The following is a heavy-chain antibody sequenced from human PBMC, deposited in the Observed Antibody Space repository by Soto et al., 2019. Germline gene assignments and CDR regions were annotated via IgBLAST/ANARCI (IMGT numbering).Heavy chain of an antibody. Sequence: PSETLSLTCSVSDGSISSPDYYWNWIRQSPGKGLEWIGYVYYGGTTYYKSSLKSRIFMSLDTSKRQLSLRLSSVTAADTAVYYCARAPYSSLSVGWFDPWGQG. J-gene: IGHJ5*02. V-gene: IGHV4-31*03. CDR1: DGSISSPDYY. D-gene: IGHD6-19*01. CDR3: ARAPYSSLSVGWFDP. CDR2: VYYGGTT.